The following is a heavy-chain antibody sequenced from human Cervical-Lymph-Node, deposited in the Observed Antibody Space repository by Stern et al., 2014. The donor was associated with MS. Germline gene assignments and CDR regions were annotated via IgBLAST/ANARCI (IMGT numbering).Heavy chain of an antibody. Sequence: EVQLVESGAEVKKPGESLKISCKGSGYSFTSYWIGWVRQMPGKGLEWMGIIYPGDSDTRSSPSFQGQVTISADKSISTACLQWSSLKASDTAMYYCARLKFDSGFHFDYWGQGTLVTVSS. V-gene: IGHV5-51*01. J-gene: IGHJ4*02. D-gene: IGHD3-22*01. CDR2: IYPGDSDT. CDR3: ARLKFDSGFHFDY. CDR1: GYSFTSYW.